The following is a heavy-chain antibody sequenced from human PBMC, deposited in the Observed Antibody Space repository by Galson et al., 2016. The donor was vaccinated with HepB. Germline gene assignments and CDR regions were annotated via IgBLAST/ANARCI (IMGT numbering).Heavy chain of an antibody. Sequence: SETLSLTCTVSGASVSSDIHYWSWIRQPPGKGLEWIGNIYYTGSITYNPSLKRRVTMSIDTSKNQFSLRLTSVTAADTAVYFCARDRHTRGYEDRFDSWGQGTLVTVSS. D-gene: IGHD5-18*01. CDR2: IYYTGSI. CDR3: ARDRHTRGYEDRFDS. J-gene: IGHJ4*02. V-gene: IGHV4-61*01. CDR1: GASVSSDIHY.